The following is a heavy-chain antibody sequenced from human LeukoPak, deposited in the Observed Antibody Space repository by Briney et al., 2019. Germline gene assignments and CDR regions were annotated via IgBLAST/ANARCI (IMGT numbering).Heavy chain of an antibody. CDR1: GGSMSSSGYY. V-gene: IGHV4-39*07. CDR3: ASTYMVRGVIDY. CDR2: FSYSESN. J-gene: IGHJ4*02. D-gene: IGHD3-10*01. Sequence: SETLSLTCTVSGGSMSSSGYYWGWIRQPPGKGLEWIGSFSYSESNHYSPSLRSRLTISVDTSKNQFSLKLSSVTAADTAVYYCASTYMVRGVIDYWGQGTLVTVSS.